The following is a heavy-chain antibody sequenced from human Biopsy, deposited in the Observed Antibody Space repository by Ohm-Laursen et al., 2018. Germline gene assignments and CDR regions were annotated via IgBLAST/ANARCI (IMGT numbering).Heavy chain of an antibody. CDR1: GGTFSNSG. V-gene: IGHV1-69*06. CDR2: NITILGTG. CDR3: ATKLTGYFHH. J-gene: IGHJ1*01. Sequence: SVKVSCKVPGGTFSNSGGNWVRQAPGQGLEWQGGNITILGTGNYAQKFQDRVTVAADTSTSTATMELRSLRSDDTAVYYCATKLTGYFHHWGQGTLVIVSS. D-gene: IGHD3-9*01.